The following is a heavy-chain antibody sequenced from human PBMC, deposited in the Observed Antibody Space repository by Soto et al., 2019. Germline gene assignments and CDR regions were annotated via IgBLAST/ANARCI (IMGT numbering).Heavy chain of an antibody. J-gene: IGHJ4*02. Sequence: SETLSLTCTVSGGSISSYYWSWIRQPPGKGLEWIGYIYYSGSTNYNPSLKSRVTISVDTSKNQFSLKLSSVTAADTAVYYCAREVVAVAAYYFDYWGQGTLVTVSS. CDR1: GGSISSYY. CDR3: AREVVAVAAYYFDY. CDR2: IYYSGST. V-gene: IGHV4-59*01. D-gene: IGHD6-19*01.